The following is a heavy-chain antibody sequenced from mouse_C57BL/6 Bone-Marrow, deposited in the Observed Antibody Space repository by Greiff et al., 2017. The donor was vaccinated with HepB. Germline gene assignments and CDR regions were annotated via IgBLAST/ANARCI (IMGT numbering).Heavy chain of an antibody. V-gene: IGHV6-6*01. Sequence: EVKLMESGGGLVQPGGSMKLSCAASGFTFSDAWMDWVRQSPEKGLEWVAEIRNKANNHATYYAESVKGRFTISRDDSESSVYLQMNSLRAEDTGVYDCTRPLTSRFDYWGQGTTLTVSS. CDR1: GFTFSDAW. J-gene: IGHJ2*01. CDR3: TRPLTSRFDY. CDR2: IRNKANNHAT. D-gene: IGHD5-1*01.